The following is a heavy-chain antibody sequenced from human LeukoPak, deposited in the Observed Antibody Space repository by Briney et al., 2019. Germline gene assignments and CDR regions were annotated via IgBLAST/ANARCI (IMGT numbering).Heavy chain of an antibody. V-gene: IGHV3-66*01. CDR1: GFTFSSYS. D-gene: IGHD6-19*01. J-gene: IGHJ4*02. CDR3: ARESSSGWLDY. Sequence: GGSLRLSCAASGFTFSSYSMNWVRQAPGKGLEWVSVIYSGGSTYYADSVKGRFTISRDNSKNTLYLQMNSLRAEDTAVYYCARESSSGWLDYWGQGTLVTVSS. CDR2: IYSGGST.